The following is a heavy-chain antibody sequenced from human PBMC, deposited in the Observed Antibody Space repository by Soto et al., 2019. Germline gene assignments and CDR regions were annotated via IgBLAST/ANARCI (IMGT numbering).Heavy chain of an antibody. J-gene: IGHJ4*02. V-gene: IGHV1-18*01. CDR1: GYTFTNYG. D-gene: IGHD6-25*01. CDR2: INTYNGNT. Sequence: QVQLVQSGAEVKKPGASVKVSCKASGYTFTNYGVSWVRQAPGQGLEWMGWINTYNGNTNYEEKFQGRVTVTTDTRTTTAYMELRSLRSDDTAVYYCARGADPTYFDNWGQGTLVTVSS. CDR3: ARGADPTYFDN.